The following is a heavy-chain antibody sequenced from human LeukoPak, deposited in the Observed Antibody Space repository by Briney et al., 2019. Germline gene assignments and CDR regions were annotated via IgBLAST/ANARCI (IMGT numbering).Heavy chain of an antibody. V-gene: IGHV3-21*04. D-gene: IGHD3-3*01. Sequence: GGSLRLSCAASGFTFSSYSMNWVRQAPGKGLEWVSSISSSSSYIYYADSVKGRFTISRDKAKNSLYLQMNSLRAEDTALYYCARGHNTIFGVVGAFDIWGQGTMVTVSS. CDR1: GFTFSSYS. CDR3: ARGHNTIFGVVGAFDI. J-gene: IGHJ3*02. CDR2: ISSSSSYI.